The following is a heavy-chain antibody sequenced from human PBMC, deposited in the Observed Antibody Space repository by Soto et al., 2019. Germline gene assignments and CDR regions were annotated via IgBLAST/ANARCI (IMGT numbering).Heavy chain of an antibody. D-gene: IGHD3-3*01. CDR1: GFSVGRLF. CDR3: ASNKFEGFYDFWQ. Sequence: PGGSLRLSCTASGFSVGRLFMTWVRQAPGKGLEWVSVLSSDDNTYYADSVKGRFTISRDISKNTLFLEMNSLRAGDTAVYHWASNKFEGFYDFWQGGEGPVVTVS. J-gene: IGHJ4*02. V-gene: IGHV3-66*01. CDR2: LSSDDNT.